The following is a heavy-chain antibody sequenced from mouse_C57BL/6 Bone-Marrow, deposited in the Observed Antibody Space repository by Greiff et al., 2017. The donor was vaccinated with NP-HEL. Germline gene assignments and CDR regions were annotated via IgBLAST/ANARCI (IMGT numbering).Heavy chain of an antibody. V-gene: IGHV5-12*01. J-gene: IGHJ4*01. CDR3: ARQGGRSTYYAMDY. Sequence: EVKLMESGGGLVQPGGSLKLSCAASGFTFSDYYMYWVRQTPEKRLEWVAYISNGGGSTYYPDTVKGRFTISRDNAKNTLYLQMSRLKSEDTAMYYCARQGGRSTYYAMDYWGQGTSVTVSS. CDR2: ISNGGGST. CDR1: GFTFSDYY. D-gene: IGHD2-1*01.